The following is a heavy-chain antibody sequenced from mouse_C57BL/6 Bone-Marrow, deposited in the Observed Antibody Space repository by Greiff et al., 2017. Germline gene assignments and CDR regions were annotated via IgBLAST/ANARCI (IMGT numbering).Heavy chain of an antibody. D-gene: IGHD2-14*01. J-gene: IGHJ4*01. V-gene: IGHV5-2*01. CDR3: ARQGYYYAMDY. Sequence: EVKLMESGGGLVQPGESLKLSCESNEYEFPSHDMSWVRKTPEKRLELVAAINSDGGSTYYPDTMERRFIISRDNTKRTLYLQMSSLRSEDTALYYCARQGYYYAMDYWGQGTSVTVSS. CDR2: INSDGGST. CDR1: EYEFPSHD.